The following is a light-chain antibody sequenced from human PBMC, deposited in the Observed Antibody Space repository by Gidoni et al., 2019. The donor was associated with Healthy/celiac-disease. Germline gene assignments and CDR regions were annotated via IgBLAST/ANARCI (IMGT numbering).Light chain of an antibody. V-gene: IGKV3-11*01. Sequence: EIVLTQSPATLSLSPGERATLSCRASQSVTSYLAWYQQKPGQAPRLLIYYASNRATGIPARFSGSGSGTDFTLTISSLEPEDFAVYYCQQRSNWPITFXQXTRLEMK. CDR2: YAS. CDR1: QSVTSY. J-gene: IGKJ5*01. CDR3: QQRSNWPIT.